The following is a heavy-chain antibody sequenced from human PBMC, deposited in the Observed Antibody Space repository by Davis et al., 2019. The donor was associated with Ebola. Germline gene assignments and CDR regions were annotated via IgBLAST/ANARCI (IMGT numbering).Heavy chain of an antibody. Sequence: KVSCKGSGYRFTSYWIGWVRQMPGKGLEWMGIIYPDDSDTRYSPSFQGQVTISADKSISTAYLQWSSLKASDTAMYYCARHRPFGDYAIDYWGQGTLVTVSS. V-gene: IGHV5-51*01. CDR1: GYRFTSYW. J-gene: IGHJ4*02. CDR3: ARHRPFGDYAIDY. CDR2: IYPDDSDT. D-gene: IGHD4-17*01.